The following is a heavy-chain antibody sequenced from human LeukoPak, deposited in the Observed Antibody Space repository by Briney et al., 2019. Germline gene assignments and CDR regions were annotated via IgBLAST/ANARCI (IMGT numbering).Heavy chain of an antibody. CDR3: AKGLFRYYYDSSGFFFDY. Sequence: PGGSLGLSCAASGFTFSTYAMSWVRQAPGKGLEWVSAISRGGDSTNYADSVKGRFTISRDNSKNTLYLQMNSLRAEDTAVYYCAKGLFRYYYDSSGFFFDYWGQGTLVTVSS. J-gene: IGHJ4*02. V-gene: IGHV3-23*01. CDR2: ISRGGDST. CDR1: GFTFSTYA. D-gene: IGHD3-22*01.